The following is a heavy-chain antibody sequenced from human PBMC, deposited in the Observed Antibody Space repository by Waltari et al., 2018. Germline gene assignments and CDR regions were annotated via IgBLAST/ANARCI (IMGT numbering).Heavy chain of an antibody. D-gene: IGHD2-2*01. CDR1: GYTFTSYA. CDR2: INPNTCNP. V-gene: IGHV7-4-1*02. Sequence: QVQLVQSGSELKKPGASVKVSCKASGYTFTSYAMNWVRQAPGQVLEGMVWINPNTCNPTYTQGVTGRFVFSLDTSVSTAYHQISSLKAEDTAVYYCAREESCSSTSCSRYSVYWGQGTLVTVSS. J-gene: IGHJ4*02. CDR3: AREESCSSTSCSRYSVY.